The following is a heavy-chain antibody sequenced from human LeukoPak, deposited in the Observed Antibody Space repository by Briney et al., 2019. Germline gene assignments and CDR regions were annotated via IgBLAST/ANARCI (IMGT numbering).Heavy chain of an antibody. J-gene: IGHJ4*02. Sequence: PSETLSLTCTVPGGSISSYYWSWIRQPPGKGLEWIGYIYYSGSTNYNPSLKSRVTISVDTSKNQFSLKLSSVTAPDTAVYYCARVSPPSDTENCGGDCYNDYWGQGTLVTVSS. CDR1: GGSISSYY. V-gene: IGHV4-59*01. D-gene: IGHD2-21*02. CDR3: ARVSPPSDTENCGGDCYNDY. CDR2: IYYSGST.